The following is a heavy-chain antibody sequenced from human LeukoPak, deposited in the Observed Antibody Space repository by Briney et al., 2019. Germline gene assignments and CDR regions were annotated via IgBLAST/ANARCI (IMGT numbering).Heavy chain of an antibody. J-gene: IGHJ5*02. D-gene: IGHD3-10*01. CDR2: MNLNSGNT. CDR1: GYTFTSYD. V-gene: IGHV1-8*01. Sequence: ASVKVSFKASGYTFTSYDINWARQATGQGLEWMGWMNLNSGNTGYTQKFQGRLTMTSNPSTSTAYMELSSLRSEATAVYYCARDMDYYGPGSYYNWFDPWGQGTLVTVSS. CDR3: ARDMDYYGPGSYYNWFDP.